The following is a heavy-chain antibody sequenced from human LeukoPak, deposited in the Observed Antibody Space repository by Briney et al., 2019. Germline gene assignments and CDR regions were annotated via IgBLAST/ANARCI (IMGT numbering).Heavy chain of an antibody. CDR3: AKDLGSYSSSWDDAFDI. J-gene: IGHJ3*02. CDR2: ISGSGGST. Sequence: GGSLRLSCAASGFTFSSYAMSWVRQAPGKGLEWVSAISGSGGSTYYADSVEGRFTISRDNSKNTLYLQMNSLRAEDTAVYYCAKDLGSYSSSWDDAFDIWGQGTMVTVSS. D-gene: IGHD6-13*01. V-gene: IGHV3-23*01. CDR1: GFTFSSYA.